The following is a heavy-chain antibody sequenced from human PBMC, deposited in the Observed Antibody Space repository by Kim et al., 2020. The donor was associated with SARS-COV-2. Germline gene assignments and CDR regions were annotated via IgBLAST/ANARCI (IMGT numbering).Heavy chain of an antibody. D-gene: IGHD3-10*01. Sequence: ASVKVSCKASGYTFTSYDINWVRQATGQGLEWMGWMNPNSGNTGYAQKFQGRVTMTRNTSISTAYMELSSLRSEDTAVYYCARGGRITMVRGVIGGWFDPWGQGTLVTVSS. CDR3: ARGGRITMVRGVIGGWFDP. V-gene: IGHV1-8*01. J-gene: IGHJ5*02. CDR1: GYTFTSYD. CDR2: MNPNSGNT.